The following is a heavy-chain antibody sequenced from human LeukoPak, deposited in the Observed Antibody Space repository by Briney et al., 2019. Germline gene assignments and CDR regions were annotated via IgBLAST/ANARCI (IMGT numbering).Heavy chain of an antibody. D-gene: IGHD3-10*01. J-gene: IGHJ4*02. V-gene: IGHV1-18*01. CDR1: GYTFSGYG. CDR3: ARDLDGSGSYYTDY. CDR2: IRVYNGNP. Sequence: ASVKVSCKASGYTFSGYGINWVRQAPGQGLEWMGWIRVYNGNPNYAQMFQGRVTMTTDTSTSTAYLELRSLRADDTAVYYCARDLDGSGSYYTDYWGQGTLVTVSS.